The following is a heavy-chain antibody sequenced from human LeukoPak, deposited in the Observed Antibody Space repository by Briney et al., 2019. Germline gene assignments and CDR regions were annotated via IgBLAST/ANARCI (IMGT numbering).Heavy chain of an antibody. Sequence: SETLSLTCTVSGGSINNYYWSWIRQPPGKGLEWIGYIYYSGSTYYNPSLKSRVTISVDTSKNQFSLKLSSVTAADTAVYYCARDRIGSADYGMDVWGQGTTVTVSS. D-gene: IGHD5-24*01. CDR3: ARDRIGSADYGMDV. V-gene: IGHV4-59*06. CDR1: GGSINNYY. CDR2: IYYSGST. J-gene: IGHJ6*02.